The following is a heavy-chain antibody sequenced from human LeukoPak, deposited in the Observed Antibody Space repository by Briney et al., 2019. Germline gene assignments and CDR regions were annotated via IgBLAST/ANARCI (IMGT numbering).Heavy chain of an antibody. CDR1: GYTFSTYY. CDR2: INPSGGTP. Sequence: GASVKVSCKASGYTFSTYYIHWVRQAPGQGLEWMGVINPSGGTPTYAQKFRGRVTMTTDMSTTTVYMELSSLRSEDTAVYYCARDRNYLDYWGQGTLVTVSS. CDR3: ARDRNYLDY. V-gene: IGHV1-46*01. J-gene: IGHJ4*02.